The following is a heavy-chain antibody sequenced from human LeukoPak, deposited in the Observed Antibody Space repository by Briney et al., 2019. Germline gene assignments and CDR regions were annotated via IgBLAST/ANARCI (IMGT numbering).Heavy chain of an antibody. CDR1: GYTFTGYY. CDR3: ARDRVPYYYDSRAGMDV. D-gene: IGHD3-22*01. CDR2: INPNSGGT. J-gene: IGHJ6*02. Sequence: ASVKVSCKASGYTFTGYYMHWVRQTPGHGLEWMGWINPNSGGTNYAQESQGRVTMTRDTSISTAYMELSRLRSDDTAVYYCARDRVPYYYDSRAGMDVWGQGTTVTVSS. V-gene: IGHV1-2*02.